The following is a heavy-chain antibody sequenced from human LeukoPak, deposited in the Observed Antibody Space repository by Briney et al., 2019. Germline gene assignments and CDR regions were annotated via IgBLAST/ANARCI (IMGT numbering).Heavy chain of an antibody. CDR1: GFTFDTFV. CDR2: ISGNGGST. D-gene: IGHD6-19*01. CDR3: VNQISGWVY. Sequence: GGSLRLSCSAFGFTFDTFVMHWVRQAPGKGLEYVSGISGNGGSTYNADFVKGRFTISRDNSKNTLFLQMTSLRAEDTAVYYCVNQISGWVYWGQGTLVTVSS. V-gene: IGHV3-64D*06. J-gene: IGHJ4*02.